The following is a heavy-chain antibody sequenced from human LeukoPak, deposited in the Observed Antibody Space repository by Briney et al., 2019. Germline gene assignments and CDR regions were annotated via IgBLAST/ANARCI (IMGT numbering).Heavy chain of an antibody. CDR2: IYYSGST. V-gene: IGHV4-39*01. D-gene: IGHD3-10*01. CDR3: ARHFYGSGFDY. CDR1: GGSISSSSYY. J-gene: IGHJ4*02. Sequence: SETLSLTCTVSGGSISSSSYYWGWIRQPPGKGLEWIGSIYYSGSTYYNPSLKSRVTISVDTSKNQFSLKLSSVTAADTAVYYCARHFYGSGFDYRGQGTLVTVSS.